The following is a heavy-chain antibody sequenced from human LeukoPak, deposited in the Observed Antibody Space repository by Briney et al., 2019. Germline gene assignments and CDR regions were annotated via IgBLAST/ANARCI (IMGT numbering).Heavy chain of an antibody. J-gene: IGHJ3*02. CDR3: ARPIAAAGTVGAFDI. CDR2: ISSSSSYT. V-gene: IGHV3-11*03. D-gene: IGHD6-13*01. Sequence: GGSLRLSCAASGFTFSDYYMSWIRQAPGKGLEWVSYISSSSSYTNYADSVKGRFTIPRDNAKNSLYLQMNSLRAEDTAVYYCARPIAAAGTVGAFDIWGQRTMVTVSS. CDR1: GFTFSDYY.